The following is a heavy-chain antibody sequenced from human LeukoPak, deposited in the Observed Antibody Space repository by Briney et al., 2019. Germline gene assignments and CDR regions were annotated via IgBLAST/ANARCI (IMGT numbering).Heavy chain of an antibody. CDR3: ARLGVGATRDAFNI. CDR2: INWNGGST. V-gene: IGHV3-20*04. Sequence: GGSLRLSCAASGFTFDDYGMSWVRQAPGKGLEWVSGINWNGGSTGYADSVKGRFTISRDNAKNSLYLQMNSLRAEDTALYYCARLGVGATRDAFNIWGQGTMVTVSS. J-gene: IGHJ3*02. D-gene: IGHD1-26*01. CDR1: GFTFDDYG.